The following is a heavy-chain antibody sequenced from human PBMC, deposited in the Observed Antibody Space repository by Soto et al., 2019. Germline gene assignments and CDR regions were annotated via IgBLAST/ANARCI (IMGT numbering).Heavy chain of an antibody. CDR3: ARDQVTDGYNYDYFDY. Sequence: QVHLVESGGGVVQPGRSLRLSCAASGFTFSIYAIHWVRQAPGKGLEWVAVISYDGGKKYYADSVQGRFTISRDNSKNTLYRQINSLRAEDTAVYYCARDQVTDGYNYDYFDYWGQGTLVTVSS. CDR1: GFTFSIYA. J-gene: IGHJ4*02. CDR2: ISYDGGKK. D-gene: IGHD5-12*01. V-gene: IGHV3-30-3*01.